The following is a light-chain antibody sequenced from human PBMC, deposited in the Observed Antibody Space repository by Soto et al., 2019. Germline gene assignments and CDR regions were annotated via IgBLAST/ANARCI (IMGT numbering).Light chain of an antibody. CDR1: QSVSSSY. Sequence: EIVLTQSPGTLSLSPGERATLSCRASQSVSSSYLAWYQQKPGQAPRLLIYGASSRATGISDRFSGWGSGTDFTLVISRLEPEDFAVYYCQQRTKWPPTFGQGTRLEIK. CDR3: QQRTKWPPT. CDR2: GAS. V-gene: IGKV3D-20*02. J-gene: IGKJ5*01.